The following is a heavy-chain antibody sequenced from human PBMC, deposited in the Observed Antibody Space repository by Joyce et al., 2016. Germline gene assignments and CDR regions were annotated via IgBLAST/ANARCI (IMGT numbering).Heavy chain of an antibody. CDR3: AKLLYAQYYYGMDV. J-gene: IGHJ6*02. D-gene: IGHD2/OR15-2a*01. V-gene: IGHV3-23*01. Sequence: EVQVLESGGGLVQPGESLRFFCAASELTCSSYAMSWVRQAPGKGLEGVSAISGSGGSTHYTDSVKGRFTISRDNSKNTLYLQMNSLRAVDTAIYYCAKLLYAQYYYGMDVWGQGTTVTVSS. CDR2: ISGSGGST. CDR1: ELTCSSYA.